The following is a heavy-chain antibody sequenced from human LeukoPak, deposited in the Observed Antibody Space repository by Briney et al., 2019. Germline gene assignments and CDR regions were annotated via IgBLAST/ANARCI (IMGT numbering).Heavy chain of an antibody. Sequence: ASVKVSCKASGYTFTSYGISWVRQAPGQGLEWMGWISAYNGNTNYAQKLQGRVTMTTDTSTSTAYMELRSLRSDDTAVYYCARDHYYGSGSYYPDFDYWGQGTLVTVSS. CDR1: GYTFTSYG. J-gene: IGHJ4*02. CDR2: ISAYNGNT. D-gene: IGHD3-10*01. V-gene: IGHV1-18*01. CDR3: ARDHYYGSGSYYPDFDY.